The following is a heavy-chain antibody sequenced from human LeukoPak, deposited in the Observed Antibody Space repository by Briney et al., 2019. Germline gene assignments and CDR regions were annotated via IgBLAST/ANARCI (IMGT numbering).Heavy chain of an antibody. D-gene: IGHD2-2*01. CDR1: GFTFSSYS. CDR3: ARGYCSSTSCDRSSYFDY. V-gene: IGHV3-21*01. CDR2: ISSSSSYI. J-gene: IGHJ4*02. Sequence: SGRSLTLSCAASGFTFSSYSMNWVRQAPGKGLEWVSSISSSSSYIYYADSVKGRFTISRDNAKNSLYLQMNSLRAEDTAVYYCARGYCSSTSCDRSSYFDYWGQGTLVTVSS.